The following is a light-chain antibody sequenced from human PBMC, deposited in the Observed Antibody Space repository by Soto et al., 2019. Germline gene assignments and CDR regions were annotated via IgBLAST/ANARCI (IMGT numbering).Light chain of an antibody. V-gene: IGLV2-14*01. CDR1: SSDFGGYTY. CDR3: SSYATSSTLDVV. J-gene: IGLJ2*01. CDR2: DVS. Sequence: QSALTQPASVSGSPGQSITISCTGTSSDFGGYTYVSWYQQHTGKAPKLIIYDVSNRPSGVSYRFSGSESGNTASLTISGLQAEDEADYYCSSYATSSTLDVVFGGGTKLTVL.